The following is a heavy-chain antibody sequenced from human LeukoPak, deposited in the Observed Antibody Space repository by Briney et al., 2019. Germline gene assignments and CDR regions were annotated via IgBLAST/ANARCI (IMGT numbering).Heavy chain of an antibody. CDR1: GFTFSSYA. D-gene: IGHD2-2*01. CDR3: ARDPAYAGYDY. J-gene: IGHJ4*02. CDR2: IKYDGSEK. Sequence: GGSLRLSCAASGFTFSSYAMSWVRQAPGKGLEWVATIKYDGSEKAYVDSVKGRFTISKDNAKNSLYLQMNSLRAEDTAVYYCARDPAYAGYDYWGQGTLVTVSS. V-gene: IGHV3-7*03.